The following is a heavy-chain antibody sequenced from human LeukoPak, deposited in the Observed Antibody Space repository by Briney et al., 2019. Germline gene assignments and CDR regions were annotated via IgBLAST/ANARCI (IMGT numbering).Heavy chain of an antibody. J-gene: IGHJ4*02. CDR1: GFTFSSYG. CDR3: AKDPAWYCSGGSCYLDY. V-gene: IGHV3-30*18. D-gene: IGHD2-15*01. Sequence: GGSLRLSCAASGFTFSSYGMPWVRQAPGKGLEWVAVISYDGSNKYYADSVKGRFTISRDNSKNTLHLQMNSLRAEDTAVYYCAKDPAWYCSGGSCYLDYWGQGTLVTVSS. CDR2: ISYDGSNK.